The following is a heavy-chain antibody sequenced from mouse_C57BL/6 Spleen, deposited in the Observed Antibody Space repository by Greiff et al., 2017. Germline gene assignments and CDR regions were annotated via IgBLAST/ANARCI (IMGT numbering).Heavy chain of an antibody. D-gene: IGHD1-1*01. CDR2: IYPRSGNT. CDR1: GYTFTSYG. J-gene: IGHJ1*03. CDR3: ARCGSSYGDFDV. Sequence: QVQLQQSGAELARPGASVKLSCKASGYTFTSYGISWVKQRPGQGLEWIGGIYPRSGNTYYNEKFKGKATLTADKSSSTAYMELRSLTSEDSAVYFCARCGSSYGDFDVWGTGTTVTVSS. V-gene: IGHV1-81*01.